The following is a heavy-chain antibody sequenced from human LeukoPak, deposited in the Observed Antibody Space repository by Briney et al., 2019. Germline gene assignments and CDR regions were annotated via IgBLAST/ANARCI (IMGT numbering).Heavy chain of an antibody. J-gene: IGHJ4*02. Sequence: GGSLRLSCAASGFTFSNYAMSWVRQAPGKGLEWVSSISSSGSSTYYADSVKGRFTISGDNSKNTLFLQMNSLRAEDTAVYYCATQRSGWHYFDYWGRGTLVTVST. V-gene: IGHV3-23*01. D-gene: IGHD6-19*01. CDR1: GFTFSNYA. CDR3: ATQRSGWHYFDY. CDR2: ISSSGSST.